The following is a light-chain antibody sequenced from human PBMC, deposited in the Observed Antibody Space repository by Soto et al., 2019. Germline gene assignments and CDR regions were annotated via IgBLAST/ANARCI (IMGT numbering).Light chain of an antibody. J-gene: IGLJ3*02. CDR1: SSDVGGHNF. Sequence: QLVLTQPASVSGSPGQSITISCTGTSSDVGGHNFVSWYQHHPGKAPKLMIYEVTHRPSGISDRFSGSKSGNTASLTISGLQAEDEADYYCNSYTSTFTWVFGGGTQLTVL. V-gene: IGLV2-14*01. CDR3: NSYTSTFTWV. CDR2: EVT.